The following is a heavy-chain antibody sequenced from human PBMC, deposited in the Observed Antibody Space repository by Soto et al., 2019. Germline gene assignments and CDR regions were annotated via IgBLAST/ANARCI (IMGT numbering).Heavy chain of an antibody. D-gene: IGHD2-8*01. Sequence: GGSLRLSCAASGFTFSSYSMNWVRQAPGKGLEWVSYISSSSSTIYYADSVKGRFTISRDNAKNTLYLQMNSLRAEDTAVYYCASPVYATPLGYMDVWGKGTTVTVSS. CDR3: ASPVYATPLGYMDV. CDR1: GFTFSSYS. J-gene: IGHJ6*03. CDR2: ISSSSSTI. V-gene: IGHV3-48*01.